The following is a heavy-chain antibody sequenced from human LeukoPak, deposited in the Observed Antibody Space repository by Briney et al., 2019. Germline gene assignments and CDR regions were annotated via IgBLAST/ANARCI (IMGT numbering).Heavy chain of an antibody. J-gene: IGHJ4*02. CDR2: IYSGGST. CDR1: GFTVSSNY. V-gene: IGHV3-53*01. D-gene: IGHD4-11*01. Sequence: GGSLRLSCAASGFTVSSNYMSWVRQAPGKGLEWVSVIYSGGSTYYADSVKGRFTVFRDNSNNTLYLQMNSLRAEDAAVYYCARDREDYSITSVGYVFDYWGQGTLVTVSS. CDR3: ARDREDYSITSVGYVFDY.